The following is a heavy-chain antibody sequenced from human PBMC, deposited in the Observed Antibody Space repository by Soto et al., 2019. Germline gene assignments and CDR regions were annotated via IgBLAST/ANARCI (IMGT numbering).Heavy chain of an antibody. D-gene: IGHD6-19*01. Sequence: PGGSLRLSCAASGFTFSSYAMSWVRQAPGKGLEWVSSISGGGGSTYYADSVKGRFTISRDNSKNTLYVQMEGLRAEDTAVYYCAKALAVAGFDSWGQGTLVTVSS. J-gene: IGHJ4*02. CDR1: GFTFSSYA. CDR3: AKALAVAGFDS. V-gene: IGHV3-23*01. CDR2: ISGGGGST.